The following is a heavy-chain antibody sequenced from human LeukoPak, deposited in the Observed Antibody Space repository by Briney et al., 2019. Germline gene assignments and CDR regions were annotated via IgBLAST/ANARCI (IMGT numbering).Heavy chain of an antibody. CDR2: ISYDGSNK. CDR3: ARDPWGFSFEY. V-gene: IGHV3-30-3*01. D-gene: IGHD7-27*01. CDR1: GFTFSSYA. J-gene: IGHJ4*02. Sequence: GGSLRLSCAASGFTFSSYAMHWVRQAPGKGLEWVAVISYDGSNKYYADSVKGRFTISRDNSKNTLYLQMNSLRAEDTAVYYCARDPWGFSFEYWGQGTLVTVSS.